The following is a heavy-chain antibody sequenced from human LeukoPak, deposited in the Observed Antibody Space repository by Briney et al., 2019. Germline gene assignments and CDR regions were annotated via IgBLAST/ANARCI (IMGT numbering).Heavy chain of an antibody. CDR3: AKDLPXXAIDY. Sequence: GGSLRLSCAASGFTFSSYGMHWVRQAPGKGLEWVAVISYDGSNKYYADSVKGRFTISRDNSKNTLYLQMNSLRAEDTAVYYCAKDLPXXAIDYWGQGTLVTVSS. V-gene: IGHV3-30*18. CDR1: GFTFSSYG. J-gene: IGHJ4*02. CDR2: ISYDGSNK.